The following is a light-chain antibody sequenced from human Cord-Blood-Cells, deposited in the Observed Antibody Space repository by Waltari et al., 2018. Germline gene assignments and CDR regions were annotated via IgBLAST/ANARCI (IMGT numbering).Light chain of an antibody. CDR1: SSNIGAGYY. J-gene: IGLJ1*01. V-gene: IGLV1-40*01. CDR2: GNS. CDR3: QSYDSSLSGSNV. Sequence: QSVLTQPPSVSGAPGQRVTIPCTGSSSNIGAGYYVHWYQQLPGTAPKLLIYGNSNRPSGVPDRFSGSKSGTSASLAITGLQAEDEADYYCQSYDSSLSGSNVFGTGTKVTVL.